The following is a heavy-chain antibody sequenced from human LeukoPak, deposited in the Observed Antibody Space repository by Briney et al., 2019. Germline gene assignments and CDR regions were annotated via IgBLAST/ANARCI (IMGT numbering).Heavy chain of an antibody. CDR2: IRSKANSYAT. CDR1: GFTFSGSA. J-gene: IGHJ6*03. Sequence: GGSLRLSCAASGFTFSGSAMHWFRQASGKGLEWVGRIRSKANSYATAYAASVKGRFTISRDDSKNTAYLQMNSLKTEDTAVYYCTRHVDCSSTSCYYYYYYMDVWGKGTTVTVSS. V-gene: IGHV3-73*01. CDR3: TRHVDCSSTSCYYYYYYMDV. D-gene: IGHD2-2*01.